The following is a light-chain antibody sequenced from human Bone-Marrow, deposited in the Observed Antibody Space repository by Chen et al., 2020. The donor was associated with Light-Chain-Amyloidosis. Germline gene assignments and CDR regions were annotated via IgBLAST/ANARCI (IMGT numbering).Light chain of an antibody. J-gene: IGLJ2*01. CDR1: DLPTKY. Sequence: SYELTQPPSVSVSPGQTARITCSGDDLPTKYAYWYQQKPGQAPVLVIHRDTERPSGISERLSGSRSGTTATLTISGVQAEDEADYHCQSADSSGTYEVIFGGGTKLIVL. V-gene: IGLV3-25*03. CDR2: RDT. CDR3: QSADSSGTYEVI.